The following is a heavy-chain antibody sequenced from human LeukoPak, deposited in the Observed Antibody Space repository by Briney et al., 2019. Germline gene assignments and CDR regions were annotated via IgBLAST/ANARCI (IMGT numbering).Heavy chain of an antibody. D-gene: IGHD3-22*01. CDR3: ANDDYYDSSGQLDAFDI. Sequence: GGSLRLSCAASGFTFSSYAMSWVRQAPGKGLEGFSGISGSGGSTYYADSVKRWFTISRDNSKNTLYLQMNSLTVEDTAVYYCANDDYYDSSGQLDAFDIWGQGTMVTVSS. CDR1: GFTFSSYA. CDR2: ISGSGGST. V-gene: IGHV3-23*01. J-gene: IGHJ3*02.